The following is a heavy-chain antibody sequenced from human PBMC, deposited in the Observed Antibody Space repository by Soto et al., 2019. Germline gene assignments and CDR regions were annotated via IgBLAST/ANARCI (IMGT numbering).Heavy chain of an antibody. V-gene: IGHV1-8*01. CDR2: MNPNSGNT. D-gene: IGHD3-10*01. Sequence: ASVKVSCKASGYTFTSYDINWVRQATGQGLEWMGWMNPNSGNTGYAQKFQGRVTMTRNTSISTAYMELSSLRSEDTAVYYCARDGSGSYYTNYYYYMDVWGKGTTVTVSS. J-gene: IGHJ6*03. CDR1: GYTFTSYD. CDR3: ARDGSGSYYTNYYYYMDV.